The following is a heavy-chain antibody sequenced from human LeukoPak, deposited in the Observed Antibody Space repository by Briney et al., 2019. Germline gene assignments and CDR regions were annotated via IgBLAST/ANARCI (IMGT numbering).Heavy chain of an antibody. V-gene: IGHV4-61*01. J-gene: IGHJ4*02. CDR2: IYYSGST. CDR1: GGSVSSGSYY. CDR3: ARADSSGYYLHIDY. D-gene: IGHD3-22*01. Sequence: SETLPLTCTVSGGSVSSGSYYWSWIRQPPGKGLEWIGYIYYSGSTNYNPSLKSRVTISVDTSKNQFSLKLSSVTAADTAVYYCARADSSGYYLHIDYWGQGTLVTVSS.